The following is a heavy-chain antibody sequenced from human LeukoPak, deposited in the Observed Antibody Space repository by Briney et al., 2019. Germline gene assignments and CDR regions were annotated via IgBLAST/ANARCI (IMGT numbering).Heavy chain of an antibody. V-gene: IGHV1-69*06. CDR3: ARYSGYDYLRWFDP. CDR1: GGTFSSCA. Sequence: SVKVSCTASGGTFSSCAISWVRQAPGQGLEWMGGIIPIFGTANYAQKFQGRVTITADKSTSTAYMELSSLRSEDTAVYYCARYSGYDYLRWFDPWGQGTLVTVSS. CDR2: IIPIFGTA. D-gene: IGHD5-12*01. J-gene: IGHJ5*02.